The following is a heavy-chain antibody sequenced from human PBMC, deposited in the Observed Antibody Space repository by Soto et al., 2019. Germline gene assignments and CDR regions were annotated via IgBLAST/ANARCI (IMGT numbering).Heavy chain of an antibody. D-gene: IGHD2-21*01. V-gene: IGHV1-2*02. CDR2: FNPNSGGT. Sequence: QVQVVQSGAEVKKPGASVKVSCKASGYTFTGYQMHWVRQAPGQGLEWMGWFNPNSGGTNYAQKFQGRVTMTRDTSISTAYRALNRLTSDDTAGYFCARGRTIVSPGNWGQGTLVSLSS. J-gene: IGHJ4*02. CDR1: GYTFTGYQ. CDR3: ARGRTIVSPGN.